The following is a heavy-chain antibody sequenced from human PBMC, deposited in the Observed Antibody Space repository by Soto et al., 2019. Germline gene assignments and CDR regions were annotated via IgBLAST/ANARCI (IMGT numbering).Heavy chain of an antibody. CDR1: GYSFTSYW. CDR2: IYPGDSDT. D-gene: IGHD3-3*01. Sequence: PGESLKISCKGSGYSFTSYWIGWVRQMPGKGLECMGIIYPGDSDTRYSPSFQGQVTISADKSISTAYLQWSSLRDEDTAVYYCARLLYDFWSGYYRRGPLDVWGQGTTVTVSS. J-gene: IGHJ6*02. CDR3: ARLLYDFWSGYYRRGPLDV. V-gene: IGHV5-51*01.